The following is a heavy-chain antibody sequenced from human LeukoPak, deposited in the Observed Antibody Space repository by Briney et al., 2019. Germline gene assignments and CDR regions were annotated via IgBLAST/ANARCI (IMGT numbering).Heavy chain of an antibody. D-gene: IGHD2-2*01. V-gene: IGHV1-46*01. CDR3: ARDNSPYCSRTSCYDYYYGMDV. J-gene: IGHJ6*02. CDR2: INPSGGSR. CDR1: GYTFTSYY. Sequence: ASVKVSCKASGYTFTSYYMHWVRQAPRQGLEWVGVINPSGGSRNYAQKFQGRVTMTRDTSTSTVYMEVSSLRSEDTAVYYCARDNSPYCSRTSCYDYYYGMDVWGQGTTVTVSS.